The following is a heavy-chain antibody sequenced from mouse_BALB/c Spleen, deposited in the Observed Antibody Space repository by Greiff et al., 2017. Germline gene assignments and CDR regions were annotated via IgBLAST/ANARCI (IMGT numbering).Heavy chain of an antibody. CDR3: TRDGNYPRPSFAY. Sequence: QVQLQQSGAELVKPGASVKLSCKASGYTFTSYYMYWVKQRPGQGLEWIGEINPSNGGTNFNEKFKSKATLTVDKSSSTAYMQLSSLTSEDSAVYYCTRDGNYPRPSFAYWGQGTLVTVSA. J-gene: IGHJ3*01. V-gene: IGHV1S81*02. CDR2: INPSNGGT. CDR1: GYTFTSYY. D-gene: IGHD2-1*01.